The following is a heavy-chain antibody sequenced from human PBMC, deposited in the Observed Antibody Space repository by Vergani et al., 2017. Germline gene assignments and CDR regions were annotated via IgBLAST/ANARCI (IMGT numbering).Heavy chain of an antibody. D-gene: IGHD1-26*01. Sequence: QVQLVQSGAEVKKPGSSVKVSCKASGGTFSSYAISWVRQAPGQGLEWMGRIIPIFGTANYAQKFQGRVTITRDTSASTAYMELSSLRSEDTAVYYCAREAGGIPLSGSYYDYWGQGTLVTVSS. J-gene: IGHJ4*02. V-gene: IGHV1-69*06. CDR2: IIPIFGTA. CDR3: AREAGGIPLSGSYYDY. CDR1: GGTFSSYA.